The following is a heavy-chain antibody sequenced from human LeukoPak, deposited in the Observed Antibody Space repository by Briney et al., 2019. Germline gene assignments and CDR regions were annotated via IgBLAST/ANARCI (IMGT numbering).Heavy chain of an antibody. V-gene: IGHV4-61*08. CDR1: GGSISSGGYY. CDR2: IYYSGST. D-gene: IGHD6-19*01. J-gene: IGHJ2*01. CDR3: ARVAYSSGWPGYFDL. Sequence: PSQTLSLTCTVSGGSISSGGYYWSWIRQPPGQGLEWIVYIYYSGSTNDNPSLKSRVTISVDTSKDQFSLKLSSVTTADTAVYYCARVAYSSGWPGYFDLWGRGTLVTVSS.